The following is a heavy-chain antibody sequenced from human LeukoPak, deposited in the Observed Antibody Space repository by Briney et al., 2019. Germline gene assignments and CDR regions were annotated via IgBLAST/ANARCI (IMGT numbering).Heavy chain of an antibody. Sequence: GGSLRLSCAASGFTFSSYSMNWVRQAPGKGLEWVANTNQEGSEKYYVDSVKGRFTISKDNAKNSLYLQMNSLRAEDTAVYYCARDPKWLDYWGQGTLVTVSS. D-gene: IGHD5-12*01. CDR1: GFTFSSYS. J-gene: IGHJ4*02. CDR3: ARDPKWLDY. CDR2: TNQEGSEK. V-gene: IGHV3-7*01.